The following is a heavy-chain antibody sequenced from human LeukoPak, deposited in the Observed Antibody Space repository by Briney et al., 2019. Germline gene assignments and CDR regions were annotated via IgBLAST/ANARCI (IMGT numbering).Heavy chain of an antibody. CDR2: ISSSGSTI. D-gene: IGHD6-6*01. Sequence: GGSLGLSCAASGFTFSAYYMSWIRQAPGKGLKGVSYISSSGSTIYYADSVKGRFTISRDNAKNSLYLQMNSLRAEDTAVYYCARDFDSSSPNDYWGQGTLVTVSS. V-gene: IGHV3-11*04. J-gene: IGHJ4*02. CDR3: ARDFDSSSPNDY. CDR1: GFTFSAYY.